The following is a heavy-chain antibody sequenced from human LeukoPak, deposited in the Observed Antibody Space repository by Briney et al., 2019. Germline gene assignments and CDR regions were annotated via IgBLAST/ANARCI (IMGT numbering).Heavy chain of an antibody. CDR3: ASPYSSSWYFQH. CDR1: GGSISSGSYY. Sequence: PSETLSLTCTVSGGSISSGSYYWGWIRQPPGKGLEWIGSIYYSGSTYYNPSLKSRVTISVDTSKNQFSLKLSSVTAADTAVYYCASPYSSSWYFQHWGQGTLVTVSS. D-gene: IGHD6-13*01. CDR2: IYYSGST. V-gene: IGHV4-39*07. J-gene: IGHJ1*01.